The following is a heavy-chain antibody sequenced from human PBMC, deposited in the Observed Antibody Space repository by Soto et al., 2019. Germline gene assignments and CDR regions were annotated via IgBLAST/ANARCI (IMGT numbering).Heavy chain of an antibody. J-gene: IGHJ6*03. V-gene: IGHV3-73*01. D-gene: IGHD4-4*01. CDR1: GFTFSGSA. CDR3: TSVTVTPDPYYYYYMDV. Sequence: GGSLRLSCAASGFTFSGSAMHWVRQASGKGLEWVGRIRSKANSYATAYAASVKGRFTISRDDSKNTAYLQMNSLKTEDTAVYYCTSVTVTPDPYYYYYMDVWGKGTTVTGSS. CDR2: IRSKANSYAT.